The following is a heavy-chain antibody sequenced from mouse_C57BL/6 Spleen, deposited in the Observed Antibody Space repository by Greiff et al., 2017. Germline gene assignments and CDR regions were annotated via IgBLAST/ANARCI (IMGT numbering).Heavy chain of an antibody. J-gene: IGHJ4*01. CDR1: GYTFNEYT. V-gene: IGHV1-62-2*01. Sequence: QVQLQQSGAELVKPGASVKLSCKASGYTFNEYTIQGVKKRSGQGLEWIGWFYPGSGSIKYNEKFKDKATLTADKSSSTVYMALSRLTSEDSAVYFCARHEDRPRNYAMDYCGQGTSVTVSS. CDR3: ARHEDRPRNYAMDY. D-gene: IGHD6-1*01. CDR2: FYPGSGSI.